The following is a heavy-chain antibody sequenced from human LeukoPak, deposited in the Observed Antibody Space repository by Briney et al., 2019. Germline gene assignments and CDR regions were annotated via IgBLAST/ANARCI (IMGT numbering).Heavy chain of an antibody. V-gene: IGHV1-69*13. CDR3: AKAAGIVGASGYFDY. CDR1: GGTFSSYA. CDR2: IIPIFGTA. Sequence: ASVKVSCKASGGTFSSYAISWVRQAPGQGLEWMGGIIPIFGTANYAQKFQGRVTITADESTSTAYMELSSLRSEDTAVYYCAKAAGIVGASGYFDYWGQGTQVTVSS. D-gene: IGHD1-26*01. J-gene: IGHJ4*02.